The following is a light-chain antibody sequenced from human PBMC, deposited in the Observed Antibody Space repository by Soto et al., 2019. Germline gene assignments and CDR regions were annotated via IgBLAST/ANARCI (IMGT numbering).Light chain of an antibody. V-gene: IGLV2-23*01. J-gene: IGLJ1*01. CDR2: EGS. CDR3: CSYAGSSTYV. CDR1: SSDVGTYNL. Sequence: QSVLTQPASVSGSPVQSITISCTGTSSDVGTYNLVSWYQHHPGKAPKLMIYEGSKRPSGVSNRFSGSKSGNTASLTISGLQAEDEADYYCCSYAGSSTYVFGTGTKLT.